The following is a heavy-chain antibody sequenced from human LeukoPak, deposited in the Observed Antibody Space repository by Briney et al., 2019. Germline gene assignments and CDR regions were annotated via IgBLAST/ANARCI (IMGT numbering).Heavy chain of an antibody. CDR1: GGTFSSYA. CDR2: IIPIFGTA. Sequence: SVKVSCKASGGTFSSYAISWVRQAPGQGLEWMGGIIPIFGTANYAQKFQGRVTITTDESTSTAYMELSSLRSEDTAVYYCASSRDGYNYVPFDYWGQGTLVTVSS. J-gene: IGHJ4*02. D-gene: IGHD5-24*01. CDR3: ASSRDGYNYVPFDY. V-gene: IGHV1-69*05.